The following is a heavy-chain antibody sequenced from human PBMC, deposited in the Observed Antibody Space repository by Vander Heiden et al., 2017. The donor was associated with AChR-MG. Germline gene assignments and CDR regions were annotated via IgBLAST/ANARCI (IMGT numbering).Heavy chain of an antibody. CDR1: GLHNFDNFA. CDR2: ISSSGAAT. Sequence: EVELLESGGGLVQPGETLRLSCAAAGLHNFDNFAINWVRQAPGRGLEWVSLISSSGAATYYADSVKGRFTISRDNSKNTLSLHMNSLSADDTAVYYCAKTFFYGSGTLDFPLFGLDVWGQGTTVTVSS. D-gene: IGHD3-10*01. CDR3: AKTFFYGSGTLDFPLFGLDV. J-gene: IGHJ6*02. V-gene: IGHV3-23*01.